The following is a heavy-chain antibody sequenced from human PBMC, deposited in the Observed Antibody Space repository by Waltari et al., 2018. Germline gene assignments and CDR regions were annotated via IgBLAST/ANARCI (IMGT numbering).Heavy chain of an antibody. CDR1: GFPFSRYW. Sequence: EVQLVESGGGLVQPGVSLRLSCAASGFPFSRYWMQWVRQAPGKGLVWVSLIGRDGSSTTYADSVKGRFTISRDNATNTLYLQMDSLRVEDTAVYYCAGGSGWLTDSWGQGTLVTVSS. D-gene: IGHD6-19*01. CDR3: AGGSGWLTDS. CDR2: IGRDGSST. J-gene: IGHJ4*02. V-gene: IGHV3-74*01.